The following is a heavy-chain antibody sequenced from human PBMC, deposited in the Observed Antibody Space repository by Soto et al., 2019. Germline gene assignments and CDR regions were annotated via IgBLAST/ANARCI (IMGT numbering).Heavy chain of an antibody. V-gene: IGHV4-39*01. CDR2: IYYSGNT. Sequence: SETLSLTCTVSGGSISSSSYYWGWIRQPPGKGLEWIGSIYYSGNTYYNPSLKSRVTISVDTSKNQFSLKLSSVTAEDTVFYFCARRGAVADWGWFDPWGQGTLVTVSS. D-gene: IGHD6-19*01. J-gene: IGHJ5*02. CDR3: ARRGAVADWGWFDP. CDR1: GGSISSSSYY.